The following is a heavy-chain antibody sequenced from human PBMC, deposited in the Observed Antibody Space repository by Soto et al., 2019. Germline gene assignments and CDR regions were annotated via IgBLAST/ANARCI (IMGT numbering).Heavy chain of an antibody. Sequence: QVQLEQSGAEVKKPGASVKVSCKASGYTFTSYGISWVRQAPGQGLEWMGWISTYNGNTKYAQKLPGRVTMTTDTSTSKVYMELRSLRSDDTAVYYCARDFGGKRSYYDSSAYEYYFDYWGQGTLVTVSS. D-gene: IGHD3-22*01. CDR2: ISTYNGNT. V-gene: IGHV1-18*01. J-gene: IGHJ4*02. CDR1: GYTFTSYG. CDR3: ARDFGGKRSYYDSSAYEYYFDY.